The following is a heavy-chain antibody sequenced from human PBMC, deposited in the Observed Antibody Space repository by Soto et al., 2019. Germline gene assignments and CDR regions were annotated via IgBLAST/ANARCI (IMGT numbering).Heavy chain of an antibody. CDR1: GYTFTSYA. CDR2: INAGNGNT. CDR3: ARGPVLRFLEWLFYGMDV. Sequence: ASVKVSCKASGYTFTSYAMHWVRQAPGQRLEWMGWINAGNGNTKYSQKFQGRVTITRDTSASTAYMELSSLRSEDTAVYYCARGPVLRFLEWLFYGMDVWGQGTTVTVSS. V-gene: IGHV1-3*01. J-gene: IGHJ6*02. D-gene: IGHD3-3*01.